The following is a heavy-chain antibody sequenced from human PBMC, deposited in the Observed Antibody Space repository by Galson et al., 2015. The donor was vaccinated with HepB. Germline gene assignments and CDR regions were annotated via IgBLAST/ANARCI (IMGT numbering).Heavy chain of an antibody. Sequence: SVKVSCKASGYTFTSYYMHWVRQAPGQGLEWMGIINPSCGSTSYAQKFQGRVTMTRDTSTSTVYMELSSLRSEDTAVYYGARDMGFGESPGDYWGQGTLVTVSS. D-gene: IGHD3-10*01. CDR1: GYTFTSYY. CDR3: ARDMGFGESPGDY. V-gene: IGHV1-46*01. J-gene: IGHJ4*02. CDR2: INPSCGST.